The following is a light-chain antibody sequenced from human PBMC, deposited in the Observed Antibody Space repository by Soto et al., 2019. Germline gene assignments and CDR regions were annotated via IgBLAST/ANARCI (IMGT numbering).Light chain of an antibody. CDR1: SGSIVSNY. CDR3: QSYDSSIVV. Sequence: NFMLTQPNSVSESPGKTVTISCTRSSGSIVSNYVQWYQQRPGSAPTTVLYEDNQRPSGVPDRFSGSIDRSSNSASLTISGLKTEDEADYHCQSYDSSIVVFGGGTKLTVL. J-gene: IGLJ2*01. CDR2: EDN. V-gene: IGLV6-57*04.